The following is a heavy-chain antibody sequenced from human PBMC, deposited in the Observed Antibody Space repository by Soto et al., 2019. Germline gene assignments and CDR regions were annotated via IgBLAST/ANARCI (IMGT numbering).Heavy chain of an antibody. CDR1: GFTFSSYG. D-gene: IGHD1-7*01. V-gene: IGHV3-30*18. J-gene: IGHJ6*03. Sequence: GGSLRLSCAASGFTFSSYGMHWVRQAPGKGLEWVAVISYDGSNKYYADSVKGRFTISRDNSKNTLYLQMNSLRAEDTAVYYCAKALMLGGTYDMYYYYYMDVWGKGTTVTVSS. CDR3: AKALMLGGTYDMYYYYYMDV. CDR2: ISYDGSNK.